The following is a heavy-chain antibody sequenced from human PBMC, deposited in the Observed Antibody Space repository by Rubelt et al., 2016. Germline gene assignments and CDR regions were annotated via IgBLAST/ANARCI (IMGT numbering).Heavy chain of an antibody. CDR1: GGSIISSTYY. D-gene: IGHD6-6*01. CDR3: AGHLTSSSHFDH. J-gene: IGHJ4*02. CDR2: IYYSGST. Sequence: HLQLQESGPGLVKPSETLSLTCTVSGGSIISSTYYWGWIRRPPGKGLEWIGSIYYSGSTYYSPSLKNRVTISLVTSKNQFSLKLNSVTAADTAVFYCAGHLTSSSHFDHWGQGALVTVSS. V-gene: IGHV4-39*01.